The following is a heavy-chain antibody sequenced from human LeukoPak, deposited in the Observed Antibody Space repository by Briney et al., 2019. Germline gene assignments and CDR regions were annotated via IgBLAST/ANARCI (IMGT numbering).Heavy chain of an antibody. CDR2: INVYNGNT. D-gene: IGHD4-17*01. CDR1: GYTFSSYG. V-gene: IGHV1-18*04. CDR3: ARRSMTTALSHFDY. Sequence: ATVNVSCKASGYTFSSYGISWVRQAPGQGLEWMGWINVYNGNTNYAQKVQDRVTMTTDTSTSTAFMELRSLRSDDTAVYYCARRSMTTALSHFDYWGQGTLVTVSS. J-gene: IGHJ4*02.